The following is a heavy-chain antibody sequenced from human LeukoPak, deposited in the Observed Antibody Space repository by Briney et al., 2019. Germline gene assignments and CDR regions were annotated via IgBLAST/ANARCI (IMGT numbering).Heavy chain of an antibody. J-gene: IGHJ4*02. CDR2: INHSGST. CDR3: AGRPPPSVSAMVTSSFDY. D-gene: IGHD5-18*01. CDR1: GGSFSGYY. V-gene: IGHV4-34*01. Sequence: ASETLSLTCAVYGGSFSGYYWSWIRQPPGKGLEWIGEINHSGSTNYNPSLKSRVTISVDTSKNQFSLKLSSVTAADTAVYCCAGRPPPSVSAMVTSSFDYWGQGTLVTVSS.